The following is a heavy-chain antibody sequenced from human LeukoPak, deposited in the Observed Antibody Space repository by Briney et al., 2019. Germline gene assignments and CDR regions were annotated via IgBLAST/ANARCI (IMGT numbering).Heavy chain of an antibody. CDR2: MNPNSGNT. CDR1: GYTFTGYY. CDR3: ARSSSYCGGDCYTYYYYYYMDV. V-gene: IGHV1-8*02. D-gene: IGHD2-21*02. J-gene: IGHJ6*03. Sequence: ASVKVSCKASGYTFTGYYIHWVRQAPGQGLEWMGWMNPNSGNTGYAQKFQGRVTMTRDTSISTAYMELSSLRSEDTAVYYCARSSSYCGGDCYTYYYYYYMDVWGKGTTVTISS.